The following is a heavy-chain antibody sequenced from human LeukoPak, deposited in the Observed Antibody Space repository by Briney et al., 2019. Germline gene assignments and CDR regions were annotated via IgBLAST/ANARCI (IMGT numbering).Heavy chain of an antibody. V-gene: IGHV3-53*01. CDR3: ARELKAVAGTLDYGMDV. CDR2: IYSGGST. Sequence: GGSLRLSCAASGFTVSSNYMSWVRQAPGEGLEWVSVIYSGGSTYYADSVKGRFTISRDNSKNTLYLQMNSLRAEDTAVYYCARELKAVAGTLDYGMDVWGQGTTVTVSS. J-gene: IGHJ6*02. CDR1: GFTVSSNY. D-gene: IGHD6-19*01.